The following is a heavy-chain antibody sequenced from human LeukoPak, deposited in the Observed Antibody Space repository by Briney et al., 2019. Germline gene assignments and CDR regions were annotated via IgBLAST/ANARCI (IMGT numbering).Heavy chain of an antibody. V-gene: IGHV3-48*02. CDR1: GFTLSSYS. Sequence: GGSLRLSCAASGFTLSSYSMNWVRQAPGKGLEWVSYISSSSGTIYYADSVKGRFTISRDNAKNSLYLQMNSLRDEDTAVCYCARGGYYGSGSYQFDYWGQGTLVTVSS. CDR2: ISSSSGTI. CDR3: ARGGYYGSGSYQFDY. D-gene: IGHD3-10*01. J-gene: IGHJ4*02.